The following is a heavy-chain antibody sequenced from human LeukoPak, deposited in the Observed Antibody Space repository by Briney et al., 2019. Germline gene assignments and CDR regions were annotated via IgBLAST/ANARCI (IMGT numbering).Heavy chain of an antibody. Sequence: PSGTLSLTCAVSGGSISSSNWWSWVRQPPGKGLEWIGEIYHSGSTNYNPSLKSRVTISVDKSKNQFSLKLSSVTAADTAVYYCAREHSSGWYPGLLDYWGQGTLVTVSS. D-gene: IGHD6-19*01. CDR2: IYHSGST. J-gene: IGHJ4*02. CDR3: AREHSSGWYPGLLDY. V-gene: IGHV4-4*02. CDR1: GGSISSSNW.